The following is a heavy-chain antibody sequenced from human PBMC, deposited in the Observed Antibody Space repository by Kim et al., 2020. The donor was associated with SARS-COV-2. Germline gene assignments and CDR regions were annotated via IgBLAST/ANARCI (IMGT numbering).Heavy chain of an antibody. V-gene: IGHV3-30*01. CDR3: ARDSDGYYDILTGYDDAFDI. J-gene: IGHJ3*02. Sequence: GPFTISRDNSKNTLYLQMNRLRAEDTAVYYCARDSDGYYDILTGYDDAFDIWGQGTMVTVSS. D-gene: IGHD3-9*01.